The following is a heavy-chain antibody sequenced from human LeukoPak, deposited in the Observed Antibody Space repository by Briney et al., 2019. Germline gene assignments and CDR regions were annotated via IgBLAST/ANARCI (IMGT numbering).Heavy chain of an antibody. CDR2: INAGNGNT. CDR1: GYTFTSYA. V-gene: IGHV1-3*01. CDR3: ATLDYFDY. J-gene: IGHJ4*02. Sequence: ASVTVSCKASGYTFTSYAMHWVRQAPGQRLEWMGWINAGNGNTKCSQKFQGRVTITRDTSASTAYMELSSLRSEDTAVYYCATLDYFDYWGQGTLVTVSS.